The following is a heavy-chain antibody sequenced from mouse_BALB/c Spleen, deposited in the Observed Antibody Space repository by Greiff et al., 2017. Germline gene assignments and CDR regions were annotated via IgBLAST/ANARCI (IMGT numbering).Heavy chain of an antibody. J-gene: IGHJ3*01. CDR3: ASSGDYDAFAY. D-gene: IGHD2-4*01. V-gene: IGHV14-3*02. CDR2: IDPANGNT. CDR1: GFNIKDTY. Sequence: EVQLQQSGAELVKPGASVKLSCTASGFNIKDTYMHWVKQRPEQGLEWIGRIDPANGNTKYDPKFQGKATITADTSSNTAYLQISSLTSEDAAVYYCASSGDYDAFAYWGQGTLVTVSA.